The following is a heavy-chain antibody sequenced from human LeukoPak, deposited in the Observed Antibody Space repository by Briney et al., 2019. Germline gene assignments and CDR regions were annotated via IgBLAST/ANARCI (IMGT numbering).Heavy chain of an antibody. J-gene: IGHJ4*02. CDR1: GFTFSSYA. Sequence: GSLRLPCAASGFTFSSYAMSWVRQAPGKGLEWVSAISGSGGSTYYADSVKGRFTISRDNSKNTLYLQMNSLRAEDTAVYYCAKEGWELRIFDYWGQGTLVTVSS. D-gene: IGHD1-26*01. V-gene: IGHV3-23*01. CDR3: AKEGWELRIFDY. CDR2: ISGSGGST.